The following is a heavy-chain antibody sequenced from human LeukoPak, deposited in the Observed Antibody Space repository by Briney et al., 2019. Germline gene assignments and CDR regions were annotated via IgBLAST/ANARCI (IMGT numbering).Heavy chain of an antibody. D-gene: IGHD6-19*01. J-gene: IGHJ4*02. Sequence: PSGTLSLTCAVSGGSISSSNWWSWVRQPPGKGLEWIGEIYHSGSTNYNPSLKSRATISIDNAKNQFSLKVRSVTAADTAVYFCARDNPRTTGYSSGSSFDFWGQGTLVTVSS. CDR1: GGSISSSNW. CDR2: IYHSGST. CDR3: ARDNPRTTGYSSGSSFDF. V-gene: IGHV4-4*02.